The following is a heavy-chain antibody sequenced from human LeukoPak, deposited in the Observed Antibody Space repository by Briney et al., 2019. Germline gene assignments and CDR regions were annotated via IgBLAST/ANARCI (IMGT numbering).Heavy chain of an antibody. Sequence: GGSLRVSCEASAFTFRNYWMSWVRQAPGKGLEWVANIKHDGSEKYYVDSVKGRFTISRDNAKNSLYLQMNNLRAEDTAVYYCASYCNSTSCNDAFDMWGQGTMVTVSS. J-gene: IGHJ3*02. CDR1: AFTFRNYW. CDR2: IKHDGSEK. V-gene: IGHV3-7*01. D-gene: IGHD2-2*01. CDR3: ASYCNSTSCNDAFDM.